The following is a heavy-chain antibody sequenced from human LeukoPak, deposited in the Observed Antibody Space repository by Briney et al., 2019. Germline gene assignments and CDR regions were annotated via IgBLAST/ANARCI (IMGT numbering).Heavy chain of an antibody. CDR1: GFTFSTYS. J-gene: IGHJ4*02. CDR3: AREAQSFYYDTSGYYTAAAYFDY. Sequence: GGSLRLSCAASGFTFSTYSLNWVRQAPGKGLEWVSSISSHGYIYYADSLKGRFTISRDSAKSSLYLQMNSLRAEDTAVYYCAREAQSFYYDTSGYYTAAAYFDYWGQGTLVTVSS. D-gene: IGHD3-22*01. CDR2: ISSHGYI. V-gene: IGHV3-21*01.